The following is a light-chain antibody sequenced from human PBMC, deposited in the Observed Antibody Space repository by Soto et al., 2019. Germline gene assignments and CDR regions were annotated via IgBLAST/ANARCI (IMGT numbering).Light chain of an antibody. CDR2: AAS. J-gene: IGKJ2*01. V-gene: IGKV1-39*01. Sequence: DIQMTQSPSSLSASVGDRVTITCRASQSIISYLNWYQQKPGKAPKLLIYAASSLKSGVPSRFSGSGSGTDFTLTISSLQPEDFATYYCQQSYSTLRTFGQGTKLEIK. CDR1: QSIISY. CDR3: QQSYSTLRT.